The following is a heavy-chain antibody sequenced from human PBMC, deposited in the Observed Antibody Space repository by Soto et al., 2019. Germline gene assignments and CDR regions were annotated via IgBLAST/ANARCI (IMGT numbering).Heavy chain of an antibody. CDR1: GFTFSTYA. CDR3: AKDRNYPRDQYHY. CDR2: ISANGQGI. V-gene: IGHV3-23*01. D-gene: IGHD1-7*01. Sequence: GGSLRLSCAASGFTFSTYALSWVRQAPGKGLEWVSAISANGQGIYYADSVRGRFTISRDNSKNTIFLHMDSLRAEDTAVYYCAKDRNYPRDQYHYWGQGTLVTVSS. J-gene: IGHJ4*02.